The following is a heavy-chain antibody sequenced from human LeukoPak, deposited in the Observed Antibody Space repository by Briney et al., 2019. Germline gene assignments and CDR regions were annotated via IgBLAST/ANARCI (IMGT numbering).Heavy chain of an antibody. CDR3: AREAAMGSWSSDY. D-gene: IGHD6-13*01. CDR2: ISGSGGST. J-gene: IGHJ4*02. CDR1: GFTFSDYY. Sequence: GGSLRLSCAASGFTFSDYYMSWVRQAPGKGLEWVSAISGSGGSTYYADSVKGRFTISRDNSKNTLYLQMNSLRAEDTAVYYCAREAAMGSWSSDYWGQGTLVTVSS. V-gene: IGHV3-23*01.